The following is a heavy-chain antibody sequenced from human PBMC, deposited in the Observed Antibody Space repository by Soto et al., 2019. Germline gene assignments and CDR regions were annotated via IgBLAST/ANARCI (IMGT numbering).Heavy chain of an antibody. CDR1: GFTFSSNS. CDR3: ARVGYSSGCLPDY. V-gene: IGHV3-21*01. J-gene: IGHJ4*02. Sequence: GGSLRLSCAASGFTFSSNSMKWVRQAPGKGLEWVSLISSSSSYIYYADSVKGRFTISRDNAKNSLYLQMNSLRAEDTAVYYCARVGYSSGCLPDYWGQGTLVTVSS. D-gene: IGHD6-19*01. CDR2: ISSSSSYI.